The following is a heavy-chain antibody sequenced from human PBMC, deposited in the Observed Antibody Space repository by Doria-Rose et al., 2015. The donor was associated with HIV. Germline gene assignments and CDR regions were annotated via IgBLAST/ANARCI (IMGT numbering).Heavy chain of an antibody. V-gene: IGHV4-34*01. CDR1: GGSLSGYY. D-gene: IGHD6-6*01. Sequence: QVQLQQWGAGLLKPSETLSLTCAVYGGSLSGYYWSWIRQPPGKELEWIGEFHHSGTVNHDPSLNSRVTIAIDMPNNQSSLNLPSVTAADTAIYYCARGRGQLWGYYYMDVWGKGTTVTVSS. CDR3: ARGRGQLWGYYYMDV. CDR2: FHHSGTV. J-gene: IGHJ6*03.